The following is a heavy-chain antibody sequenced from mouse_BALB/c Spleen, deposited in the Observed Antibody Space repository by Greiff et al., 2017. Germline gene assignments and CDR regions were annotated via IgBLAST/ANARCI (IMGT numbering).Heavy chain of an antibody. CDR1: GYTFTDYY. J-gene: IGHJ4*01. D-gene: IGHD2-14*01. Sequence: VQLQQSGAELARPGASVKLSCKASGYTFTDYYINWVKQRTGQGLEWIGEIYPGSGNTYYNEKFKGKATLPADKSSSTAYMQLSSLTSEDSAVYFCARYGYRYEGMDDWGQGTSVTVSS. CDR2: IYPGSGNT. CDR3: ARYGYRYEGMDD. V-gene: IGHV1-77*01.